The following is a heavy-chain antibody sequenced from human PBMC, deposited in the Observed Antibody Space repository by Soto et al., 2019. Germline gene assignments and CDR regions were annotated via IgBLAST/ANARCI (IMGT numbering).Heavy chain of an antibody. D-gene: IGHD3-9*01. CDR2: ISGSGGST. Sequence: LRLSCAASGFTFSSYAMSWVRQAPGKGLEWVSAISGSGGSTYYADSVKGRFTISRDNSKNTLYLQMNSLRAEDTAVYYCAKDRNETVLRYLKRANWFGTWGQGTLVTVSS. J-gene: IGHJ5*02. CDR3: AKDRNETVLRYLKRANWFGT. V-gene: IGHV3-23*01. CDR1: GFTFSSYA.